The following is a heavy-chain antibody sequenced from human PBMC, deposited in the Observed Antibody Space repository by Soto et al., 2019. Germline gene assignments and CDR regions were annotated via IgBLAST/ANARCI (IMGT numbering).Heavy chain of an antibody. Sequence: PSEALSLTCTVSGDTIRREGYYWSWIRQPPGKGLEWIGFTYYSGSAYYNASLKSRVTISVDTYKNEFSLKMSSVTAADTAVYYCVFFSYGHFTGLRSFWGQGTFVTV. V-gene: IGHV4-30-4*01. CDR1: GDTIRREGYY. J-gene: IGHJ1*01. D-gene: IGHD4-17*01. CDR3: VFFSYGHFTGLRSF. CDR2: TYYSGSA.